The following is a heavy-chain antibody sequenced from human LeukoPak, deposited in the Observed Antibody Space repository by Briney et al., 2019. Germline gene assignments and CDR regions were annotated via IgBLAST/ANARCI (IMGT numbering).Heavy chain of an antibody. CDR3: ARHPRNSGSYFSTGLNSWGAFDI. V-gene: IGHV4-59*08. D-gene: IGHD1-26*01. CDR2: IYYSGST. Sequence: SETLSLTCTVSGGSISSYYWSWIRQPPGKGLEWIGYIYYSGSTNYNPSLKSRVTISVDTSKNQFSLKLSSVTAADTAVYYCARHPRNSGSYFSTGLNSWGAFDIWGQGTMVTVSS. J-gene: IGHJ3*02. CDR1: GGSISSYY.